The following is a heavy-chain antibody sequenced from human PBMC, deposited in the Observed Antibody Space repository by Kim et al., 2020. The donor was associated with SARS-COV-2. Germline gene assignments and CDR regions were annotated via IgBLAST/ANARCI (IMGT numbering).Heavy chain of an antibody. J-gene: IGHJ2*01. Sequence: LMSRVTISVDTSKNQFSLKLSSVTAADTAVYYCARGDSSGWQWGDWYFDLWGRGTLVTVSS. CDR3: ARGDSSGWQWGDWYFDL. D-gene: IGHD6-19*01. V-gene: IGHV4-59*09.